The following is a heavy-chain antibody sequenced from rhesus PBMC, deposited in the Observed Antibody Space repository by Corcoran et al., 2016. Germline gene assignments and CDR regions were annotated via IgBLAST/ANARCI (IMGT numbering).Heavy chain of an antibody. CDR3: ASGLFQRLVEDV. V-gene: IGHV4-169*02. D-gene: IGHD6S26*01. J-gene: IGHJ5-1*01. CDR2: INGSGSST. CDR1: VGSISSSY. Sequence: QLQLQESGPGLVKPSETLSVTCAVSVGSISSSYWSWIRQAPGKGLEWIGYINGSGSSTNNNPSLKRRVTLSLDPSKNQLSLKLSSVTAADTAVYYCASGLFQRLVEDVWGPGVLVTVSS.